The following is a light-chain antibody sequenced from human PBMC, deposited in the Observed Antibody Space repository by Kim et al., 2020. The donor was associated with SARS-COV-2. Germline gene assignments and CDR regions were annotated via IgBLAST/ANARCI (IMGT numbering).Light chain of an antibody. J-gene: IGLJ2*01. CDR1: KLGDKY. Sequence: SYELTQPPSVSVSPGQTASITCSGDKLGDKYACWYQQKSGQSPVLVIYQDTKRPSGIPERFSGSNSGNTVTLTISGTQAMEEADYYCQAWDSNTGVFGGGTQLTVL. V-gene: IGLV3-1*01. CDR3: QAWDSNTGV. CDR2: QDT.